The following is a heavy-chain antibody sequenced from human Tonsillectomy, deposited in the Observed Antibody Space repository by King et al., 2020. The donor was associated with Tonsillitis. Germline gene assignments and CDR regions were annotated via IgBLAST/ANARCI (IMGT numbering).Heavy chain of an antibody. Sequence: VQLQQWGAGLLKPSETLSLTCAVYGGSFSGYYWSWIRQPPGKGLEWIGEINHSGSTNYNPSLKSRVTISVDTTKNQFSLKRSSVTAADTAVYYCARSVYSTGWFNSYWGQGTLVTVTS. CDR3: ARSVYSTGWFNSY. J-gene: IGHJ4*02. D-gene: IGHD6-19*01. V-gene: IGHV4-34*01. CDR2: INHSGST. CDR1: GGSFSGYY.